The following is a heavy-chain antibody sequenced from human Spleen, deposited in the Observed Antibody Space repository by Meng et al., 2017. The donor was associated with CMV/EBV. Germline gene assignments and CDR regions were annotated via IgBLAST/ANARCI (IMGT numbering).Heavy chain of an antibody. CDR1: GFTFSTYV. V-gene: IGHV3-30*02. CDR3: AKDSGVETYYLDY. CDR2: ILYDGSNG. Sequence: GESLKISCAASGFTFSTYVMSWVRQAPGKGLVWVAFILYDGSNGYYVESVKGRFTISRDNSKNTLYLQMNNLRPEDTALYFCAKDSGVETYYLDYWGQGTLVTVSS. J-gene: IGHJ4*02. D-gene: IGHD3-3*01.